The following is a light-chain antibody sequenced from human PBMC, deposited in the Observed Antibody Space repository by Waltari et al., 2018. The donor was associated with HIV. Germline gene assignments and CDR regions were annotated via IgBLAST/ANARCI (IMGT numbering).Light chain of an antibody. CDR2: GAS. CDR1: QSVSSSY. Sequence: EIVLTQSPGTLSLSPGERATLSCRASQSVSSSYLAWYQQKPGQAPRLLIYGASSRATGIPDRFRGSGSGTDVTLTISRLEPEDFAVYYCQQYGSSPTFGQGTKVEIK. V-gene: IGKV3-20*01. CDR3: QQYGSSPT. J-gene: IGKJ1*01.